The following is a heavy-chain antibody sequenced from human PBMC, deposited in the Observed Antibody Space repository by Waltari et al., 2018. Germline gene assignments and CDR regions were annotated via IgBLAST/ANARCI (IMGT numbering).Heavy chain of an antibody. Sequence: QLQLQESGPGLVKPSETLSLTCTVSGGSISSSSYYWGWIRQPPGKGLEWIGSIYYSGSTYYNPSLKSRVTISVDTSKNQFSLKLSSVTAADTAVYYCARHLELGALRFLEWFPYYFDYWGQGTLVTVSS. D-gene: IGHD3-3*01. J-gene: IGHJ4*02. CDR2: IYYSGST. V-gene: IGHV4-39*01. CDR3: ARHLELGALRFLEWFPYYFDY. CDR1: GGSISSSSYY.